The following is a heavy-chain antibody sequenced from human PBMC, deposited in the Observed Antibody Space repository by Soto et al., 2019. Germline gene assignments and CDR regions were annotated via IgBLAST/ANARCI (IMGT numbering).Heavy chain of an antibody. D-gene: IGHD3-10*01. CDR2: IYHSGST. J-gene: IGHJ4*02. CDR1: GYSISSGYY. CDR3: SESGSGSYYNFVDLTPFDY. Sequence: LSLTCAVSGYSISSGYYWGWIRQPPGKGLEWIGSIYHSGSTYYNPSLKSRVTISVDTSKNQFSLKLSSVTAADTAVYYCSESGSGSYYNFVDLTPFDYWGQGTLVTVSS. V-gene: IGHV4-38-2*01.